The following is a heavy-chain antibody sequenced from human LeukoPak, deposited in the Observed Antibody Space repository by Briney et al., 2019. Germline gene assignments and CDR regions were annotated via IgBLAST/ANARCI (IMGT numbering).Heavy chain of an antibody. CDR3: ARPTGATVTNDAFDI. CDR2: INAGNGNT. CDR1: GYTFTSYA. Sequence: ASVKVSCKASGYTFTSYAMHWVRQAPGQRLEWMGWINAGNGNTKYSQKFQGRVTITRDTSASTAYMELSSLRSEDTAVYYCARPTGATVTNDAFDIRGQGTMVTVSS. V-gene: IGHV1-3*01. D-gene: IGHD4-17*01. J-gene: IGHJ3*02.